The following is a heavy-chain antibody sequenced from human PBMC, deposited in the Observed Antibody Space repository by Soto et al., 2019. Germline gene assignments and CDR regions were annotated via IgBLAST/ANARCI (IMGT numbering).Heavy chain of an antibody. V-gene: IGHV2-5*02. D-gene: IGHD3-10*01. CDR2: IYWDNDK. CDR1: GFSLSPVGVG. Sequence: QITLKESAPTLVQPTQTLTLRCTFSGFSLSPVGVGVGWIRQPPGKALEWIAVIYWDNDKRYNPSLSNRPSISMILSRNEVVVFIINMDPVDTATYYCAPPPITYRGVSGLDAFDLWGQGTLVTVSS. CDR3: APPPITYRGVSGLDAFDL. J-gene: IGHJ4*03.